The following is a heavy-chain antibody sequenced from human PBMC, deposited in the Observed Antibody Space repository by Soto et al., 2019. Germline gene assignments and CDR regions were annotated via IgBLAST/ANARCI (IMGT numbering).Heavy chain of an antibody. CDR1: GGSISSSSYY. D-gene: IGHD6-13*01. V-gene: IGHV4-39*01. Sequence: SETLSLPCTFSGGSISSSSYYWGWIRQPPGKGLEWIGSIYYSGSTYYNPSLKSRVTISVDTSKNQFSLKLSSVTAADTAVYYCARQFGDSSSCFNYWGQGTLVTVSS. J-gene: IGHJ4*02. CDR2: IYYSGST. CDR3: ARQFGDSSSCFNY.